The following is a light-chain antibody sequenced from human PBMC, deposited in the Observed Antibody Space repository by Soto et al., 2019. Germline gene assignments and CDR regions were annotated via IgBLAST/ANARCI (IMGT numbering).Light chain of an antibody. J-gene: IGLJ1*01. V-gene: IGLV1-40*01. CDR2: GNR. Sequence: QSVLTQPPSVSGAPGQRVTISCTGSSSNIGAGYDVHWYQQLPGTAPKLVIYGNRNRPSGVPDRFSGSKSGTSATLGITGFQTGDEADYYCGSWDSSLSAYVFGTGTKLTVL. CDR3: GSWDSSLSAYV. CDR1: SSNIGAGYD.